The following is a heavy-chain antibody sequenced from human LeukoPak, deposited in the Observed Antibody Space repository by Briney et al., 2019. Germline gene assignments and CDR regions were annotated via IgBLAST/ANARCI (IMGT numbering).Heavy chain of an antibody. CDR3: ARDQIYCSGGYCYFDY. CDR2: INSDGSST. Sequence: GVSLRLSCAASGFTFRSYWMHWVHQAPGKGQVWVSRINSDGSSTSYADSVKGRFTISRDNAKNTLYLQMNSLRVEDSAVYYCARDQIYCSGGYCYFDYWGQGTLVTVSS. CDR1: GFTFRSYW. V-gene: IGHV3-74*01. D-gene: IGHD2-15*01. J-gene: IGHJ4*02.